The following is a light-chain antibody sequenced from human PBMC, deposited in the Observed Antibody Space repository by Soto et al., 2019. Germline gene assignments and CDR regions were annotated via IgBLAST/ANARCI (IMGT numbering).Light chain of an antibody. CDR3: NSYAGNKNVV. V-gene: IGLV2-8*01. CDR1: NSAVGGYHY. J-gene: IGLJ2*01. Sequence: QSALTQPPSASGSPGQSVTISCTGTNSAVGGYHYVSWYQQHPGKAPKLMIYEVSKRPSGVPDRFSGSKSGNTASLTVSGLEAAEEADYSCNSYAGNKNVVFGGGTKLTVL. CDR2: EVS.